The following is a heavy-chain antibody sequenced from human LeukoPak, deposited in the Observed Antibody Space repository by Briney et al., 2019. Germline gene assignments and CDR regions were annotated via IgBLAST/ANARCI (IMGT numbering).Heavy chain of an antibody. J-gene: IGHJ6*03. CDR3: AREIGFYFYMDV. CDR2: IHHRGTT. D-gene: IGHD6-25*01. Sequence: SETLSLTCNVSGDSISSDHCWGWIRQPPGKGLEWIGSIHHRGTTYDNPSLKSRVTISVDTSSNQFSLKLTSVTAADTAIYYCAREIGFYFYMDVWGKGTTVTVSS. V-gene: IGHV4-38-2*02. CDR1: GDSISSDHC.